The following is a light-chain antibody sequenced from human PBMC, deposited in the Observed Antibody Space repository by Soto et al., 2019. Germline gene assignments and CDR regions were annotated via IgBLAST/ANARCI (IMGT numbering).Light chain of an antibody. V-gene: IGKV3-20*01. Sequence: EIVLTQSPGTLSLSPGERATLSCRASQNVNTNHLAWYQQKPGQSPRLLIYRTSNRATGIPDRFSGSGSGTDFALTISRLEPEDFAVYYCQQYANSPLLTFAGGTKVDIK. CDR1: QNVNTNH. J-gene: IGKJ4*01. CDR3: QQYANSPLLT. CDR2: RTS.